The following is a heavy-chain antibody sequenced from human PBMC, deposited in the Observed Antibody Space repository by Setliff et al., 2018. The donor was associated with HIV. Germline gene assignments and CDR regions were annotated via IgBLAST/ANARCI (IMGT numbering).Heavy chain of an antibody. CDR1: GFTFTGLTFTDYN. Sequence: GGSLRLSCLASGFTFTGLTFTDYNMNWVRQAPGKGLEWVSYISSSNSIYYADSVKGRFTISRDNAKNSLYLQMNSLRAEDTAVYYCARDRVVGATLDPLDLWGQGTMVTVS. J-gene: IGHJ3*01. D-gene: IGHD1-26*01. CDR2: ISSSNSI. V-gene: IGHV3-48*04. CDR3: ARDRVVGATLDPLDL.